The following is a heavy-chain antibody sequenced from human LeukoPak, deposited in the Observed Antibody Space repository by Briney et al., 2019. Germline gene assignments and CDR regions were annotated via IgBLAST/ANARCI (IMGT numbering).Heavy chain of an antibody. CDR2: IYYSGST. CDR1: GGSISSSSYY. J-gene: IGHJ4*02. D-gene: IGHD3-22*01. CDR3: ARHSQDFYYDSSGYYFDY. V-gene: IGHV4-39*01. Sequence: PSETLSLTCTVSGGSISSSSYYWGWIRQPPGKGLEWIGSIYYSGSTYYNPSLKSRVTISVDTSKNQFSLKLSSVTAADTAVYYCARHSQDFYYDSSGYYFDYWGQGTLVTVSS.